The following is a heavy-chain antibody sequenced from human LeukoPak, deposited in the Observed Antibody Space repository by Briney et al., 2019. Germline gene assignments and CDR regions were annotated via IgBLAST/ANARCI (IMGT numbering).Heavy chain of an antibody. Sequence: GGSLRLSCAASGFTFSSYSMNWVRQAPGKGLEWVSYIRSSSSSIYYADSVKGRFTISRDNAKNSLYLRTDSLRAEDTAVYYCARELGSGYMDVWGKGTTVTVSS. CDR2: IRSSSSSI. CDR3: ARELGSGYMDV. V-gene: IGHV3-48*01. J-gene: IGHJ6*03. CDR1: GFTFSSYS. D-gene: IGHD7-27*01.